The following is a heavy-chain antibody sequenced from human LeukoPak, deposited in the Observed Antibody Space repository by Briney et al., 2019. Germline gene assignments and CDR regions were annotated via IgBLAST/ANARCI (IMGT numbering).Heavy chain of an antibody. Sequence: ASVKVSCKASGYTFTSYYMHWVRQAPGQGLEWMGIINPSGGSTSYAQKFRGRVTMTRDTSTSTVYMELSSLRSEDTAVYYCARRPVVPEEGDFDYWAREPWSPSPQ. CDR2: INPSGGST. CDR3: ARRPVVPEEGDFDY. J-gene: IGHJ4*02. CDR1: GYTFTSYY. D-gene: IGHD2-2*01. V-gene: IGHV1-46*01.